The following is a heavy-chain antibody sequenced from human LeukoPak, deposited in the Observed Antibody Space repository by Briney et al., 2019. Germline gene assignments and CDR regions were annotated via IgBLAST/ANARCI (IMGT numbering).Heavy chain of an antibody. J-gene: IGHJ3*02. CDR3: ARGYWNYGAFDI. D-gene: IGHD1-7*01. CDR2: INPIGGGT. Sequence: ASVKVSCKASGYTFTSYYMHWVRQAPGQGLEWMGIINPIGGGTSYAQKFQGRVSMTWATSTTTGYMELSSLRSEDAAVYDCARGYWNYGAFDIWGQRTMVTVSS. V-gene: IGHV1-46*01. CDR1: GYTFTSYY.